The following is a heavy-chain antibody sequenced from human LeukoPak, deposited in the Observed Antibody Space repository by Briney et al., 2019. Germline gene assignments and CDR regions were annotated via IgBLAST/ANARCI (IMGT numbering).Heavy chain of an antibody. CDR2: ISSSSTYI. J-gene: IGHJ4*02. D-gene: IGHD6-13*01. V-gene: IGHV3-21*06. CDR1: RFTCSTYS. Sequence: GGALRHSCGASRFTCSTYSTKWSGHAPGKGPKCVSSISSSSTYIYYADSVKGRFTISRDNAKNSLYLQMNSLRAEDTAVYYCARETPYSSSWTVFDYWGQGTLVTVSS. CDR3: ARETPYSSSWTVFDY.